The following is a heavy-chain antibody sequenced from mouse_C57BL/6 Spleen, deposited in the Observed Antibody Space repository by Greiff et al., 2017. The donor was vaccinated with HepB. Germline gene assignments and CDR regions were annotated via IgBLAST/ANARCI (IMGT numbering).Heavy chain of an antibody. D-gene: IGHD2-4*01. J-gene: IGHJ1*03. CDR2: INPSNGGT. Sequence: QVQLQQPGTELVKPGASVKLSCKASGYTFTSYWMHWVKQRPGQGLEWIGNINPSNGGTNYNEKFKSKATLTVDKSSSTAYMQLSSLTSADSAVYYCARFDYDEGWYFDVWGTGTTVTVSS. CDR3: ARFDYDEGWYFDV. V-gene: IGHV1-53*01. CDR1: GYTFTSYW.